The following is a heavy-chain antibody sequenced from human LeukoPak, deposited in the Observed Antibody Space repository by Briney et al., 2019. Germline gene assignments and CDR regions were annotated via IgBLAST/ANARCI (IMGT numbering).Heavy chain of an antibody. V-gene: IGHV3-23*01. CDR2: ITSSGETT. CDR3: AQMQGYFDY. J-gene: IGHJ4*02. Sequence: PGGSLRLSCAASGSIPFNSYSMSWVRQAPGKGLEWVSAITSSGETTYYADSMKGRFTISRDNSKNMVYLQMNSLRAEDAATYYCAQMQGYFDYWGQGSLVTVSS. CDR1: GSIPFNSYS.